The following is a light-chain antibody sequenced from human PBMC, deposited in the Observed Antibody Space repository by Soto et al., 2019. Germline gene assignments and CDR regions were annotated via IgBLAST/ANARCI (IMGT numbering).Light chain of an antibody. CDR2: EGS. V-gene: IGLV2-23*01. CDR1: SSDVGSYNL. J-gene: IGLJ2*01. Sequence: QSVLTQPASVSGSPGQSITISCTGTSSDVGSYNLVSWYQQHPGKAPKLMIYEGSKRPSGVSNRFSGSKSGNTASLTISGLQAEDEADYYCCSYAGFTGFSTVLFGGGTKLTVL. CDR3: CSYAGFTGFSTVL.